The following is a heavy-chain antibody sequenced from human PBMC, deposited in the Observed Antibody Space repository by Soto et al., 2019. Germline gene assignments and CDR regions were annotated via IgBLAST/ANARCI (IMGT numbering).Heavy chain of an antibody. D-gene: IGHD6-6*01. CDR3: TTQSFVSSKAAPIGY. CDR1: GFTFSNAW. Sequence: GGSLRLSCAASGFTFSNAWMSWVRQAPGKGLEWVGRIKSKTDGGTTDYAAPVKGRFTISRDDSKITLYLQMNSLKTEDTAVYYCTTQSFVSSKAAPIGYWGQGTLVTVSS. J-gene: IGHJ4*02. V-gene: IGHV3-15*01. CDR2: IKSKTDGGTT.